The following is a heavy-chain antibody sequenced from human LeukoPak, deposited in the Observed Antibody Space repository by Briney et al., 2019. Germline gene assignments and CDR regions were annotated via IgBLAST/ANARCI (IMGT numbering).Heavy chain of an antibody. CDR1: GFTFSGHW. D-gene: IGHD4-17*01. CDR2: IDSDGSST. V-gene: IGHV3-74*03. Sequence: GGSLRLSCAASGFTFSGHWTYWVRQAPGKGLVWVSRIDSDGSSTTYADSVKGRFTISRDNAKNSLYLQMNSLRAEDTAVYYCAREGADYGDYDYWGQGTLVTVSS. J-gene: IGHJ4*02. CDR3: AREGADYGDYDY.